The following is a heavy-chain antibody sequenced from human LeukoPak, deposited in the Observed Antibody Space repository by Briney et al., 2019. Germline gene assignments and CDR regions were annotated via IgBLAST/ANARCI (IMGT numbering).Heavy chain of an antibody. CDR2: INPNSGGT. V-gene: IGHV1-2*02. Sequence: ASVKVSCKASGYTFTGYYMHWVRQAPGQGLEWMGWINPNSGGTNYAQKFQGRVTMTRDTSISTAYMELSRLRSDDTAVYYCARDRGVRGRSNWFDPWGQGTLVTVSS. J-gene: IGHJ5*02. D-gene: IGHD3-10*01. CDR1: GYTFTGYY. CDR3: ARDRGVRGRSNWFDP.